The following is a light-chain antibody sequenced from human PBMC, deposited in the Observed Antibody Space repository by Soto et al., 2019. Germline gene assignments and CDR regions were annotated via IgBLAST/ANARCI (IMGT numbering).Light chain of an antibody. V-gene: IGLV2-14*01. Sequence: QSALTQPASVSGSPGQSITISCTGTSSDVGDYKYVSWYQQHPDKAPKLIIFVNSNRPSGISNRFSASKSGNTASLTISGLQAEDEADYYCSSYTSSDTPDVFGRGTKVTVL. CDR3: SSYTSSDTPDV. CDR2: VNS. J-gene: IGLJ1*01. CDR1: SSDVGDYKY.